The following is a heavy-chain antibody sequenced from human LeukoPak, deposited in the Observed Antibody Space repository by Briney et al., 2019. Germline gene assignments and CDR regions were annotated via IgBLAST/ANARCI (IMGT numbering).Heavy chain of an antibody. J-gene: IGHJ4*02. V-gene: IGHV4-59*01. CDR2: IYYSGST. D-gene: IGHD5-24*01. Sequence: SETLSLTCTVSGGSISSYYWSWIRQPPGKGLEWIGYIYYSGSTNYNPSLKSRVTISVDTSKNQFSLKLSSVTAADTAVYYCARGSMATILSKDLWGQGTLVTVSS. CDR1: GGSISSYY. CDR3: ARGSMATILSKDL.